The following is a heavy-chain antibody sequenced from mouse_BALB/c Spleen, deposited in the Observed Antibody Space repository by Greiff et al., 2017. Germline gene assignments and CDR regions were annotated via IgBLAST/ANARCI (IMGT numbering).Heavy chain of an antibody. CDR3: ARDLELSYYYAMDY. Sequence: EVHLVESGGGLVQPGGSLKLSCAASGFTFSSYGMSWVRQTPDKRLELVATINSNGGSTYYPDSVKGRFTISRDNAKNTLYLQMSSLKSEDTAMYYCARDLELSYYYAMDYWGQGTSVTVSS. V-gene: IGHV5-6-3*01. J-gene: IGHJ4*01. CDR2: INSNGGST. CDR1: GFTFSSYG. D-gene: IGHD4-1*01.